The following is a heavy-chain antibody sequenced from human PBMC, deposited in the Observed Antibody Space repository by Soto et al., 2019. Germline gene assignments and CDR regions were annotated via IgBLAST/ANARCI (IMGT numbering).Heavy chain of an antibody. CDR1: GGSISSYY. V-gene: IGHV4-59*08. CDR3: ARLLVATTRESGDY. D-gene: IGHD5-12*01. Sequence: PSETLSLTCTVSGGSISSYYWSWIRQPPGKGLEWIGYIYYSGSTNYNPSLKSRVTISVDTSKNQFSLKLTSVTAADTAVYYCARLLVATTRESGDYWGQGTLVTVSS. CDR2: IYYSGST. J-gene: IGHJ4*02.